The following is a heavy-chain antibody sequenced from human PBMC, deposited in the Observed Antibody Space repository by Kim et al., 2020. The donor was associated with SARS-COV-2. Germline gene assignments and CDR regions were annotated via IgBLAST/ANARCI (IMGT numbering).Heavy chain of an antibody. CDR1: GFTFSSYS. CDR2: ISSSSSYI. D-gene: IGHD2-2*01. Sequence: GGSLRLSCAASGFTFSSYSMNWVRQAPGKGLEWVSSISSSSSYIYYADSVKGRFTISRDNAKNSLYLQMNSLRAEDTAVYYCARETWDIVVVPAGLMSFYWFDPWGQGTLVTVSS. J-gene: IGHJ5*02. CDR3: ARETWDIVVVPAGLMSFYWFDP. V-gene: IGHV3-21*01.